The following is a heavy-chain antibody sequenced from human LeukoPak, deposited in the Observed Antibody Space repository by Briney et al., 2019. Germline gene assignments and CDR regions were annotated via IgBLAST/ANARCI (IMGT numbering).Heavy chain of an antibody. CDR1: GYSFTSYW. V-gene: IGHV5-51*01. CDR2: IYPGDSDT. CDR3: ARQRPEYYYDSSGYLDY. Sequence: KGGESLKISCKGSGYSFTSYWIGWVRQMPGKGLEWMGIIYPGDSDTRYSPSFQGQVTISADKSISTAYLQWSSLKASDTAMYYCARQRPEYYYDSSGYLDYWGQGTLVTVSS. D-gene: IGHD3-22*01. J-gene: IGHJ4*02.